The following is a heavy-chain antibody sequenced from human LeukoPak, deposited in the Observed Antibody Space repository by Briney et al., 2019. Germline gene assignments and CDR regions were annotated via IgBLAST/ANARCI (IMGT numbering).Heavy chain of an antibody. J-gene: IGHJ3*02. D-gene: IGHD3-9*01. CDR1: GGSFSGYY. CDR3: ARDPGLRYFDWFLKADAFDI. Sequence: SETLSLTCAVYGGSFSGYYWSWIRQPPGKGLEWIGEINHSGSTNYNPSLKSRVTISVDTSKNQFSLKLSSVTAADTAVYYCARDPGLRYFDWFLKADAFDIWGQGIMATVSS. V-gene: IGHV4-34*01. CDR2: INHSGST.